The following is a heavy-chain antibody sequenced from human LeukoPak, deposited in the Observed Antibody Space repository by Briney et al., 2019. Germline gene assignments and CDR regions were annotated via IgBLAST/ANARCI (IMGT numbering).Heavy chain of an antibody. CDR1: GYTLTELS. CDR2: FDPEDGET. Sequence: ASVKVSCKVSGYTLTELSMHWVRQAPGKGLEWMGGFDPEDGETIYAQKFQGRVTITTDESTSTAYMELSSLRSEDTAVYYCARAVAAHNWFDPWGQGTLVTVSS. J-gene: IGHJ5*02. D-gene: IGHD6-19*01. CDR3: ARAVAAHNWFDP. V-gene: IGHV1-24*01.